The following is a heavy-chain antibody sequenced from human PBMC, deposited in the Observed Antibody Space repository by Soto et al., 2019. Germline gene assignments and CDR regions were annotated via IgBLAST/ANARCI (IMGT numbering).Heavy chain of an antibody. V-gene: IGHV3-49*03. D-gene: IGHD2-2*01. CDR1: GFTFGDYA. J-gene: IGHJ6*02. CDR2: IRSKTYGGTT. CDR3: TWAPYNQLSTPHSYYYYGMDV. Sequence: PGGSLRLSCTASGFTFGDYAMSWFRQAPGKGLEWVGFIRSKTYGGTTEYAASVKGRFTISRDDSKNIAYLQMNRLKTEDTAVYYCTWAPYNQLSTPHSYYYYGMDVWGQGTTVTVSS.